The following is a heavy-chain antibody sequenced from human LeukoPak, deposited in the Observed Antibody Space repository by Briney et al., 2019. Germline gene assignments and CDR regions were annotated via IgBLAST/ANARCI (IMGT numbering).Heavy chain of an antibody. Sequence: QTGGSLRLSCAASGFTFSSYSMNWVRQAPGKGLEWVSYISSSSSTIYYADSVKGRFTISRDNAKNSLYLQMNSLRAEDTAVYYCARVGTYSSGWYFDYWGQGTLVTVSS. D-gene: IGHD6-19*01. CDR2: ISSSSSTI. CDR3: ARVGTYSSGWYFDY. J-gene: IGHJ4*02. V-gene: IGHV3-48*04. CDR1: GFTFSSYS.